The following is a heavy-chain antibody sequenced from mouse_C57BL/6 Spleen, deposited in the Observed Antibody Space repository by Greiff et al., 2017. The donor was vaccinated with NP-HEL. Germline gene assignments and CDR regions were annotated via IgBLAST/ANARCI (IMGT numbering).Heavy chain of an antibody. CDR2: IHPNSGST. J-gene: IGHJ3*01. CDR1: GYTFTSYW. Sequence: QVQLQQPGAELVKPGASVKLSCKASGYTFTSYWMHWVKQRPGQGLEWIGMIHPNSGSTNYNEKFKSKATLTVDKSSSTAYMQLSSLTSEDSAVYYCARSLYDGYSFAYWGQGTLVTVSA. V-gene: IGHV1-64*01. CDR3: ARSLYDGYSFAY. D-gene: IGHD2-3*01.